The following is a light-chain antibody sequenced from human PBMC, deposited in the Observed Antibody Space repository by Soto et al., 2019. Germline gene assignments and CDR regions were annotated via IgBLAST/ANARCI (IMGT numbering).Light chain of an antibody. CDR3: CSYTSTGTTFV. J-gene: IGLJ1*01. CDR2: EVN. V-gene: IGLV2-8*01. Sequence: QSALTQPPSASGSPGQSVAISCTGTSSDVGGYNYVSWYQQHPGKAPKLMIYEVNKRPSGVPDRFSGSKSGNKASLTISYREAEDDYDYYCCSYTSTGTTFVFGTGTKVTVL. CDR1: SSDVGGYNY.